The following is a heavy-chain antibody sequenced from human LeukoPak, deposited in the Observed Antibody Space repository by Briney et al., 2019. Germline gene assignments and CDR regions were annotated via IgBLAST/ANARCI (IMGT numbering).Heavy chain of an antibody. CDR2: IKEDGSEK. D-gene: IGHD5-18*01. J-gene: IGHJ4*02. V-gene: IGHV3-7*01. Sequence: GGSLRLSCTASGFTLGDYAMSWVRQAPGKGLEWVANIKEDGSEKNYVDSVKGRFTISRDNAKNSLYLQMNSLRAEDTAVYYCARDAGYGYDRFDYWGQGTQVTVSS. CDR1: GFTLGDYA. CDR3: ARDAGYGYDRFDY.